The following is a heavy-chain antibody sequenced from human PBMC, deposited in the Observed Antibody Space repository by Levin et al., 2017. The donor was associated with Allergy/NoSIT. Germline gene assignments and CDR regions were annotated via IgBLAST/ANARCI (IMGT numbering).Heavy chain of an antibody. CDR2: ISSSSSYT. CDR3: ARLTGYSNFDY. V-gene: IGHV3-11*03. J-gene: IGHJ4*02. D-gene: IGHD3-9*01. Sequence: GGSLRLSCAASGFTFSDYYMSWIRQAPGKGLEWVSYISSSSSYTNYADSVKGRFTISRDNAKNSLYLQMNSLRAEDTAVYYCARLTGYSNFDYWGQGTLVTVSS. CDR1: GFTFSDYY.